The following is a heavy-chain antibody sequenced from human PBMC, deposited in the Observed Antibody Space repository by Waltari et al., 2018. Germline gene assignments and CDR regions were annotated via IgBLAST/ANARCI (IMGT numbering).Heavy chain of an antibody. Sequence: EVQLVASGGDLVQPGGSLRLSCEGSGFTFCDHYIDWVRQGPGEEREWLGHTRNKENSYSTVHAGSVKGRFTISRDDSKSLAYLQMNSLGSDDTDIYYCVRSWTASPMDVWCQGTTVTGSS. D-gene: IGHD2-21*02. CDR3: VRSWTASPMDV. CDR1: GFTFCDHY. CDR2: TRNKENSYST. J-gene: IGHJ6*02. V-gene: IGHV3-72*01.